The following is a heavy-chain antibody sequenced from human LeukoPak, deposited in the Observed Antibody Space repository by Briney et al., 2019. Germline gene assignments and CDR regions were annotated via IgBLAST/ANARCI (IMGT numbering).Heavy chain of an antibody. CDR3: ARHNTRFLERLPALGS. Sequence: PGGALRLSCLASGFTFNSYAMHWVRRAPGRGLEWVAFIWHDGSSEYYPDSVKGRFIISSDRSGNTLSLQMKSLRPEDTAMYYCARHNTRFLERLPALGSWGQGTLVTVSS. CDR1: GFTFNSYA. CDR2: IWHDGSSE. J-gene: IGHJ5*02. D-gene: IGHD3-3*01. V-gene: IGHV3-30*02.